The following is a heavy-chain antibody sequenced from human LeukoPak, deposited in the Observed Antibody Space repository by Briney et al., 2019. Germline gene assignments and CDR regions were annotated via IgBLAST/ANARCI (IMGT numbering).Heavy chain of an antibody. D-gene: IGHD3-10*01. J-gene: IGHJ4*02. Sequence: GGSLRLSCAASGFTFSHYAMNWVRQAPGKGLEWASGISGSGGSTFYADSVKGRFTISRDNSKNTLFLQMNSLRVEDTAVFYCAKAARGSGTYYNSFDYWGQGTLVTVSS. CDR2: ISGSGGST. CDR1: GFTFSHYA. CDR3: AKAARGSGTYYNSFDY. V-gene: IGHV3-23*01.